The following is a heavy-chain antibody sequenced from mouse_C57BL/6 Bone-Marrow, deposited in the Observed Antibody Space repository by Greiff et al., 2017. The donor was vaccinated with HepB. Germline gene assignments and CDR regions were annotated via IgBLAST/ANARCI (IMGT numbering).Heavy chain of an antibody. Sequence: EVKVEESGGGLVKPGGSLKLSCAASGFTFSSYTMSWVRQTPEKRLEWVATISGGGGNTYYPDSVKGRFTISRDNAKNTLYLQRSSLRSEDTALYYCARLSSHWYFDVWGTGTTVTVSS. CDR1: GFTFSSYT. CDR2: ISGGGGNT. V-gene: IGHV5-9*01. J-gene: IGHJ1*03. CDR3: ARLSSHWYFDV. D-gene: IGHD1-1*01.